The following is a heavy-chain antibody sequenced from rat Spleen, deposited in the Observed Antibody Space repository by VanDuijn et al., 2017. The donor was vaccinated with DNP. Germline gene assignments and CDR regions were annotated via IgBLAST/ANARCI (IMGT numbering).Heavy chain of an antibody. J-gene: IGHJ4*01. D-gene: IGHD1-4*01. CDR3: ARWPGYNPPYAMDV. Sequence: EVQLQESGPGLLKPSQSLSLTCSVTGYSITSSYRWNWIRKFPGNKLEWMGSVNSAGSTNYNPSLKSRISITRDTSKNQIFLQVNSVTTEDTATYYCARWPGYNPPYAMDVWGQGTSVTVSS. CDR1: GYSITSSYR. V-gene: IGHV3-3*01. CDR2: VNSAGST.